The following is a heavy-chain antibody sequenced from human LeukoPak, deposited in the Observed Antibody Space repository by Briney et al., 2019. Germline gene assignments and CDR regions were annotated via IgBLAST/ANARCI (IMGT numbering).Heavy chain of an antibody. CDR3: ARERNSGSYEYYYYYMDV. CDR2: INHSGST. Sequence: SETLSLTCAVYGGSFSGYYWSGIRQPPGKGLEWIGEINHSGSTNYNPSLKSRVTISVDTSKNQFSLKLSSVTAADTAVYYCARERNSGSYEYYYYYMDVWGKGTTVTVSS. V-gene: IGHV4-34*01. CDR1: GGSFSGYY. D-gene: IGHD1-26*01. J-gene: IGHJ6*03.